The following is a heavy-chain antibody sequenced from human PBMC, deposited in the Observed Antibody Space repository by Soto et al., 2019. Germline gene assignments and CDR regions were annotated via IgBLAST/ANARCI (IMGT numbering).Heavy chain of an antibody. CDR1: GYPFTHYG. Sequence: ASVKVSCKSSGYPFTHYGITWIRQAPGQGLEWMGWISPFNGNTNYGQTFQGRVTMTTDTSTSTVDMEVSSLRSDDTAVYYCAIALTIYSRFDHWGQGTLVTVSS. V-gene: IGHV1-18*01. J-gene: IGHJ4*02. D-gene: IGHD6-13*01. CDR3: AIALTIYSRFDH. CDR2: ISPFNGNT.